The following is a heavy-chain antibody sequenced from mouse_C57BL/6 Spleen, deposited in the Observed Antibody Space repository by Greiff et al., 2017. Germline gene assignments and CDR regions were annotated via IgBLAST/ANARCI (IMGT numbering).Heavy chain of an antibody. V-gene: IGHV1-15*01. J-gene: IGHJ4*01. CDR2: FDPETGGT. Sequence: QVQLQQSGAELVRPGASVTLSCKASGYTFTDYEMHWVKQTPVHGLEWIGAFDPETGGTAYNQKFKGKAILTADKSSSTAYMELRSLTSADSAVDYCTSRGYAKDYWCQGTSVTVSS. CDR3: TSRGYAKDY. CDR1: GYTFTDYE.